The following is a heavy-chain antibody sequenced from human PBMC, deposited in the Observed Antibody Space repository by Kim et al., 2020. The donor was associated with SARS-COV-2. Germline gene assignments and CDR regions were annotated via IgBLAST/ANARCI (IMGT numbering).Heavy chain of an antibody. Sequence: SGPTLVKPTQTLTLTCTFSGFSLSTSGMCVTWIRQPPGKALEWLALIAWDDDKFYSTSLKTRLTISKDTSKNQVVLKMTNMDPVDTATYYCARTLYGRSGYYYGVGDYIDSWGQGTLVTVSS. V-gene: IGHV2-70*13. CDR2: IAWDDDK. CDR1: GFSLSTSGMC. CDR3: ARTLYGRSGYYYGVGDYIDS. J-gene: IGHJ4*02. D-gene: IGHD3-22*01.